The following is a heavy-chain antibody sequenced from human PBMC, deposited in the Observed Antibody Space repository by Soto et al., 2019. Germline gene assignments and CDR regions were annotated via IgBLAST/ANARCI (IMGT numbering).Heavy chain of an antibody. V-gene: IGHV3-21*01. CDR3: ARATPVSCSASRSGDY. J-gene: IGHJ4*02. Sequence: EVQLVESGGGLVKPGGSLRLSCAASGFTFSSYSMNWVRQAPGKGLEWVSAISSRSDYIYYAVSVKGRFTISRDNAKNSLYLQMHSMTAEDTAVYYCARATPVSCSASRSGDYWGQGTLVNVSS. CDR1: GFTFSSYS. CDR2: ISSRSDYI. D-gene: IGHD2-21*01.